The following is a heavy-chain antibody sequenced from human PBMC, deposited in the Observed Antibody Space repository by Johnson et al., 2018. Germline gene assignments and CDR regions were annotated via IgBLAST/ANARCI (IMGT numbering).Heavy chain of an antibody. J-gene: IGHJ6*02. Sequence: QVQLVQSGGGVVQAGTSLRLSCGVSGVTLSTSIIHWVRQAPGKGLEWVALISHDEITKSYGDSAKDRFTISRDTSKNTVYLQMNSLSAEDTAVYYCARAFFTVTTEGMDVWGQGTTVTVSS. D-gene: IGHD4-17*01. CDR1: GVTLSTSI. V-gene: IGHV3-30*03. CDR2: ISHDEITK. CDR3: ARAFFTVTTEGMDV.